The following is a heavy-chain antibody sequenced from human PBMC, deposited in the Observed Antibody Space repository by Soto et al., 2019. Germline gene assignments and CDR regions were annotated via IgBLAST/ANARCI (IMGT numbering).Heavy chain of an antibody. D-gene: IGHD4-17*01. CDR1: GFTFSSYA. Sequence: GGSLRLSCAASGFTFSSYAMSWVRQAPGKGLEWVSAISGSGGSTYYADSVKGRFTISRDNSKNTLYLQMNSLRAEDTAVYYCAQPRAVTIGYYYYMDVWGKGTTVTVSS. CDR2: ISGSGGST. J-gene: IGHJ6*03. V-gene: IGHV3-23*01. CDR3: AQPRAVTIGYYYYMDV.